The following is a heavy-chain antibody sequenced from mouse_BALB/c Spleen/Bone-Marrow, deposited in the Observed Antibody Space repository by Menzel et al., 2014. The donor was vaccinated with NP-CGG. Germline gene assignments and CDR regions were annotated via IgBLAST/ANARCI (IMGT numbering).Heavy chain of an antibody. Sequence: EVKLVESGGGLVKPGGSLKLSCAASGFTFSSYTMSWVRQTPEKRLEWVATISSGGGSTYYPDSMKGRFTISRDNAKNNLYLQMSSQRSEDTALYYCARASYRYPFDYWGQGTTLTVSS. CDR1: GFTFSSYT. CDR3: ARASYRYPFDY. D-gene: IGHD2-14*01. CDR2: ISSGGGST. V-gene: IGHV5-9*03. J-gene: IGHJ2*01.